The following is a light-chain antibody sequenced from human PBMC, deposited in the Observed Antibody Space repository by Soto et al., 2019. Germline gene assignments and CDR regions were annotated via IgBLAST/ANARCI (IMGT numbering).Light chain of an antibody. CDR2: EVS. Sequence: QSALTQPPAASGSPGQSVTISCTGNSNDVGHSSFISWYQQHPGKGPKRIIYEVSKRPSGVSDRFSGSKSGNTASLSVSGLQDEDEPDYFCNAQADNGKHVFGTGTKLTVL. CDR1: SNDVGHSSF. V-gene: IGLV2-8*01. J-gene: IGLJ1*01. CDR3: NAQADNGKHV.